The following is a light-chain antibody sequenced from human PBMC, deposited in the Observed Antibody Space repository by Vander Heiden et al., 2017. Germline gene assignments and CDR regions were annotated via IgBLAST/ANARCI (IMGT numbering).Light chain of an antibody. Sequence: DIELTQSPSFLSASVGDRVTITCRASQGISSYLAWYQQTPGKAPKLLISSASALQSGVPSRVSGSGSGTEFTLTINSLQPEDSATFYCEHLNNFPLTFGGGTKVEI. CDR3: EHLNNFPLT. CDR1: QGISSY. CDR2: SAS. V-gene: IGKV1-9*01. J-gene: IGKJ4*01.